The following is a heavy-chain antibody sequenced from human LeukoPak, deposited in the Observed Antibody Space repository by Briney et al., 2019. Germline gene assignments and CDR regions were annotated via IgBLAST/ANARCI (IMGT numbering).Heavy chain of an antibody. CDR3: VRDQGGSSSH. J-gene: IGHJ4*02. V-gene: IGHV3-74*01. D-gene: IGHD6-6*01. CDR2: LIHEGSRT. CDR1: GFTFTNYW. Sequence: GGSLRLSCAASGFTFTNYWMHWARQGPGEGLLWVSHLIHEGSRTNYADSVKGRFTISRDNAKNSLYLQMNSLRADDTAVYYCVRDQGGSSSHWGQGTLVTVSS.